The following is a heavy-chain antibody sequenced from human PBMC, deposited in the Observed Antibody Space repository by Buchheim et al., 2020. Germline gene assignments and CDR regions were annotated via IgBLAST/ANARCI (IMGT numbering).Heavy chain of an antibody. J-gene: IGHJ5*02. Sequence: QVQLVQSGAEVKKPGASVKVSCKASGYTFTSYDLNWVRQASGQGLEWMGWMNPNSDNTGYAQKFQGRVTMTRNTSINPAYMELSSLTSEDTAVYYCARGSAFNWFDPWGQGTL. CDR2: MNPNSDNT. CDR1: GYTFTSYD. CDR3: ARGSAFNWFDP. V-gene: IGHV1-8*01.